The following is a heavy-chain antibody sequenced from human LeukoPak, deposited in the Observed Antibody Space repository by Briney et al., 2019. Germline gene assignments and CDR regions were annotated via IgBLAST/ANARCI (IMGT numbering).Heavy chain of an antibody. J-gene: IGHJ3*02. CDR1: GFTFSSYS. CDR2: ISSSSSYI. D-gene: IGHD6-19*01. Sequence: PGGSLRLSCAASGFTFSSYSMNWVRQAPGKGLEWVSSISSSSSYIYYADSVKGRFTISRDNAKNSLYLQMNSLRAEDTAVYYCARVAGIAVAYAFDIWGQGTMVTVSS. CDR3: ARVAGIAVAYAFDI. V-gene: IGHV3-21*01.